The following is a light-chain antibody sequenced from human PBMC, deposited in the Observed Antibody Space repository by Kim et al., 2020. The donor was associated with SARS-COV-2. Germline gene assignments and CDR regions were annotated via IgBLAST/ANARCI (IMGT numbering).Light chain of an antibody. CDR1: SDSRGKHY. V-gene: IGLV1-47*01. J-gene: IGLJ3*02. CDR3: AAWDDNLRGL. Sequence: PRQGLNISGSGSSDSRGKHYVYWYQQDPGTAPQLLIYRDNQRPSGVPERFSGSKSGTSDSLAISGLRSEDEADYYWAAWDDNLRGLFGGGTKVTVL. CDR2: RDN.